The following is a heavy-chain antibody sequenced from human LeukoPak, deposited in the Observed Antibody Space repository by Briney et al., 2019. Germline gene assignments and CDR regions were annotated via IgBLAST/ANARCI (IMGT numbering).Heavy chain of an antibody. D-gene: IGHD6-6*01. CDR2: ISSSSSYI. CDR1: GFTFSSYS. J-gene: IGHJ4*02. CDR3: ARDGLAIAARSGDGY. V-gene: IGHV3-21*01. Sequence: GGSLRLSCAASGFTFSSYSMNWVRQAPGKELEWVSSISSSSSYIYYADSVKGRFTISRDNAKNSLYLQMNSLRAEDTAVYYCARDGLAIAARSGDGYWGQGTLVTVSS.